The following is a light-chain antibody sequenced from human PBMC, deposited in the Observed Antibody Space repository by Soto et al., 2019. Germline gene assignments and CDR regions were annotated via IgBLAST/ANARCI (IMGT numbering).Light chain of an antibody. CDR3: QQLDGFPLT. V-gene: IGKV1-9*01. CDR1: QAISSY. J-gene: IGKJ4*01. CDR2: AAS. Sequence: DIQLTQSPPFLSASVGDRVTITCRASQAISSYLAWYQQKPGKAPKLLIYAASSLQSGVPSRFSGSGSGTEFTLTISSLQPEDSAAYYCQQLDGFPLTFGGGTTVEI.